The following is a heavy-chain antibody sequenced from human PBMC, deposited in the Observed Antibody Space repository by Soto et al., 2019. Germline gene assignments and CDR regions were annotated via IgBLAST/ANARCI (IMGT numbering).Heavy chain of an antibody. Sequence: EVQLVESGGGLIQPGGSLRLSCAVSGFTVSNNYMSWVRQAPGKGLEGVSVIYSGGYTAYGDSVKGRFTISRDNSKNTLYLQKNTQGPEDTAVFSWATSPGGGGYWGQGTLVTVSS. D-gene: IGHD3-10*01. V-gene: IGHV3-53*01. CDR1: GFTVSNNY. CDR3: ATSPGGGGY. J-gene: IGHJ4*02. CDR2: IYSGGYT.